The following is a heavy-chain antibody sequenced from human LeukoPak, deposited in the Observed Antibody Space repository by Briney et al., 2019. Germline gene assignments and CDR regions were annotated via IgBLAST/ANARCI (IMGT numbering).Heavy chain of an antibody. J-gene: IGHJ3*02. D-gene: IGHD6-19*01. Sequence: GGSLRLSCAASGFTFDDYAMHWVRQAPGKGLEWVSLISWDGGSTYYADSVKGRFTISRDNSKNSLYLQMNSLRAEDTALYYCAKDQTVAGPDAFDIWGQGTMVTVSS. CDR2: ISWDGGST. CDR3: AKDQTVAGPDAFDI. V-gene: IGHV3-43D*03. CDR1: GFTFDDYA.